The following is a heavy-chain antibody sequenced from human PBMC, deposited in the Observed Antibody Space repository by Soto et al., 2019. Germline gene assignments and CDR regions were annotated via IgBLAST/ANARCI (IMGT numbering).Heavy chain of an antibody. J-gene: IGHJ4*02. D-gene: IGHD1-1*01. CDR1: GYAFTTYG. V-gene: IGHV1-18*01. CDR2: ISAHNGNT. Sequence: QVHLVQSGAEVKKPGASVKVSCKGSGYAFTTYGITWVRQAPGQGLEWMGWISAHNGNTNYAQKLQGRVTVTRDTSTRPASMELTGLRSDNTAVYYCARGRYGDYWRQGALVTVSS. CDR3: ARGRYGDY.